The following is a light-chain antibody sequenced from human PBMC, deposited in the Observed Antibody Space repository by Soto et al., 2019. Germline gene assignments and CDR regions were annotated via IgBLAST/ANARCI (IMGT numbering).Light chain of an antibody. V-gene: IGLV2-14*01. J-gene: IGLJ1*01. Sequence: QSVLTQPASVSGSPGQSITISCVGTSGDIGVYNYVSWYQQHPGKVPKVIIYDVSNRPSGVSYRFSGTKSGNTASLTVSGLQAEDEADYYYCSNTRSGTLIFGTGTKLTVL. CDR2: DVS. CDR3: CSNTRSGTLI. CDR1: SGDIGVYNY.